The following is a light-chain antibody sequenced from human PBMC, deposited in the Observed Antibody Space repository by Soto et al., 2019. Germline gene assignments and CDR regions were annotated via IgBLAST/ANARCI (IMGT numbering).Light chain of an antibody. CDR2: GNS. J-gene: IGLJ3*02. CDR1: SSNIGAGYD. Sequence: QSVLPQPPSVSGAPGQRVTISCTWSSSNIGAGYDVHWYQQLPGTAPKLLIYGNSNRPSGVPDRFSGSKSGTSASLAITGLQAEDEADYYCKSYDSSLSGWVFGGGTKLTVL. CDR3: KSYDSSLSGWV. V-gene: IGLV1-40*01.